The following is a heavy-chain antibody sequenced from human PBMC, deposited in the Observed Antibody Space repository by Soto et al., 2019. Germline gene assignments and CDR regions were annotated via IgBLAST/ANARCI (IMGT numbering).Heavy chain of an antibody. CDR2: ISSSSSYI. Sequence: GSLRLSCAASGFTFSSYSMNWVRQAPGKGLEWVSSISSSSSYIYYADSVKGRFTISRDNTKNSLYLQMNSLRAEDTAVYYCARDPNSGSRRLSDYWGQGTLVTVSS. D-gene: IGHD1-26*01. CDR1: GFTFSSYS. V-gene: IGHV3-21*01. J-gene: IGHJ4*02. CDR3: ARDPNSGSRRLSDY.